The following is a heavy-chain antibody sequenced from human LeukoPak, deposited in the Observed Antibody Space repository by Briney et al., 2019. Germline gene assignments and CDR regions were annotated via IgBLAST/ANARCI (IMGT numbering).Heavy chain of an antibody. J-gene: IGHJ6*03. Sequence: PSETLSLTCSVSGGSVNLYYWTWIRQPPGKGLEWIGYIYYSGSTIYNPSLRSRVTMSVDTPKTQFSLNLRSVTAADTAVYYCARGYFYDNSMDVWGTGTTVTVSS. CDR2: IYYSGST. D-gene: IGHD5/OR15-5a*01. V-gene: IGHV4-59*02. CDR3: ARGYFYDNSMDV. CDR1: GGSVNLYY.